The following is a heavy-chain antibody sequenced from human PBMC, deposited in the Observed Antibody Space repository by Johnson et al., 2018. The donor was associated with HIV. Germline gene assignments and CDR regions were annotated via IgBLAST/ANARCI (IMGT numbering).Heavy chain of an antibody. CDR1: GFTVSSNY. J-gene: IGHJ3*02. CDR2: IYSGGST. CDR3: ASPRGGYYFDAFDI. D-gene: IGHD3-22*01. V-gene: IGHV3-66*02. Sequence: VQLVESGGRVVRPGGSLRLSCAASGFTVSSNYMNWVRQAPGKGLEWVSVIYSGGSTYYADSVKGRFTISRDNSKNTLYVEMNSLRAEDTAVYYCASPRGGYYFDAFDIWGQGTMVTVSS.